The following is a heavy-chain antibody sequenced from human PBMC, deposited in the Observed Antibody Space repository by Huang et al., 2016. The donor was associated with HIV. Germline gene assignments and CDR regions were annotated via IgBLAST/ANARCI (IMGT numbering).Heavy chain of an antibody. J-gene: IGHJ4*02. V-gene: IGHV1-69*01. CDR3: ATVDYDDTSGPQRGYFDN. D-gene: IGHD3-22*01. CDR2: IIPTLGTA. CDR1: GGSFRNFA. Sequence: QVQLVQSGAEVKKPGSSVKVSCKASGGSFRNFAIGWVRQAPGQGLEWMGGIIPTLGTANYAQKFQGRVTIIADESTSTAYMELSSLRSEDTAVYYCATVDYDDTSGPQRGYFDNWGQGTLVTVSS.